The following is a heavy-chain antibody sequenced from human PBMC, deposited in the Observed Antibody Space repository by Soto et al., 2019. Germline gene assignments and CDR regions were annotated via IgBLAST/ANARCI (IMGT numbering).Heavy chain of an antibody. CDR2: FYYSGST. V-gene: IGHV4-39*01. CDR3: ARQVIDGALAGAGSFDY. Sequence: SETLSLTCTVSGGSISSSGYYWGWIRQPPGKGLEWIGSFYYSGSTYYNPSLESRVTISVDTSDNQFSLKLSSVTAADTAVYYCARQVIDGALAGAGSFDYWGQGTLVTVSS. CDR1: GGSISSSGYY. D-gene: IGHD3-10*01. J-gene: IGHJ4*02.